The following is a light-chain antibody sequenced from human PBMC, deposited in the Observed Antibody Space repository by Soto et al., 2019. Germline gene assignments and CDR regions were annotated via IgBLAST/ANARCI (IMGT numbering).Light chain of an antibody. V-gene: IGKV3-11*01. CDR3: EQRSYCPPFS. Sequence: EIVLTQSPATLSLSPGERATLSCRASQSVSSYLAWYQQKPGKAPRLLIYDAPNRATGIPARFSGSGSGTDVSLPISSLDPEDFAVYYREQRSYCPPFSFGPGTKVYIK. J-gene: IGKJ3*01. CDR1: QSVSSY. CDR2: DAP.